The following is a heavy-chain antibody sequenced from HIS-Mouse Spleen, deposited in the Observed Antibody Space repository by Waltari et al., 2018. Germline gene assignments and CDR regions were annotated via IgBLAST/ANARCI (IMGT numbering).Heavy chain of an antibody. J-gene: IGHJ4*02. CDR2: INHSGST. Sequence: QVQLQQWGAGLLKPSETLSLTCAVYGGSFSGYYWSWTRQPPGKGLEWIGEINHSGSTNSNPSLKSRVTISVDTSKNQFSLKLSSVTAADTAVYYCARSKGYCSSTSCYYFDYWGQGTLVTVSS. D-gene: IGHD2-2*01. CDR3: ARSKGYCSSTSCYYFDY. CDR1: GGSFSGYY. V-gene: IGHV4-34*01.